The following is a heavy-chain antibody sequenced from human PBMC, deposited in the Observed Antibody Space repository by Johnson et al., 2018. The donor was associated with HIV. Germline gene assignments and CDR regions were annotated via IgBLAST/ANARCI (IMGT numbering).Heavy chain of an antibody. Sequence: VQLVESGGGLVQPGGSLRLSCVASGFTFSSYAMDWVRQTPGKGLAWVSAVSAGGVNTYYADSVEGRFTISRDNSKNTLYLQMNSLRAEDTAVYYCARSMRGAFDVWGQGTMVTVSS. V-gene: IGHV3-23*04. J-gene: IGHJ3*01. CDR2: VSAGGVNT. CDR1: GFTFSSYA. D-gene: IGHD3-10*01. CDR3: ARSMRGAFDV.